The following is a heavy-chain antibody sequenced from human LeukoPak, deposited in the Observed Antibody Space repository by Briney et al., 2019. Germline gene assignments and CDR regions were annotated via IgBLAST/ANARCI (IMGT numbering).Heavy chain of an antibody. CDR2: ISGDGGST. V-gene: IGHV3-43*02. Sequence: PGGSLRLSCAASGFSFDDYGMHWVRQAPGKGLEWVSLISGDGGSTFYADSVKGRFTISRDNSKNSLYMQMNSLRSEDTALYYCAKDSSSWYVHRGQGTLVTVSS. CDR1: GFSFDDYG. CDR3: AKDSSSWYVH. D-gene: IGHD6-13*01. J-gene: IGHJ5*02.